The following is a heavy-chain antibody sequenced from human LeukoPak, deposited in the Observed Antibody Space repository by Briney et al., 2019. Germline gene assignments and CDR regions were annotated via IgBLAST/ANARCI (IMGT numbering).Heavy chain of an antibody. CDR2: IYSGGST. V-gene: IGHV3-66*01. J-gene: IGHJ4*02. CDR1: EFSVDSNY. Sequence: GGSLRLSCAASEFSVDSNYMTWVRQAPGKGLEWVSLIYSGGSTYYADSVKGRFTISRDNSKNTMYLQMNSLRDEDTAVYYCAKEAGYYDSNGFIYYFDYWGQGTLVTVSS. D-gene: IGHD3-22*01. CDR3: AKEAGYYDSNGFIYYFDY.